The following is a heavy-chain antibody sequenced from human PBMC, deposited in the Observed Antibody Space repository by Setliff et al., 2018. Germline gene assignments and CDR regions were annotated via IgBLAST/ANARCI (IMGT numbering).Heavy chain of an antibody. CDR1: GFTFSAHY. D-gene: IGHD3-22*01. Sequence: PGGSLRLSCAASGFTFSAHYMTWVRQAPGKGLEWVGLIGSKTYGGVAEYAASVKGRFTISRDDSKSIAYLQMNSLKTEDTAVYYCTRERPYHYDSSGYVWYFDLWGRGTLVTVSS. CDR2: IGSKTYGGVA. J-gene: IGHJ2*01. V-gene: IGHV3-49*04. CDR3: TRERPYHYDSSGYVWYFDL.